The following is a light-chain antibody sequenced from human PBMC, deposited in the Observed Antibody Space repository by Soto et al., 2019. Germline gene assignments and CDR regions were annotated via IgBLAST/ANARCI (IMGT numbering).Light chain of an antibody. CDR2: EVS. CDR1: SSDVGAYDY. J-gene: IGLJ2*01. V-gene: IGLV2-8*01. CDR3: SSFAGINNLL. Sequence: QSALTQPPSASGSPGQSVTISCTGTSSDVGAYDYVSWYQQHPDKAPKLMIYEVSQRPSGVPDRFSGSKSGNTASLTISGLQAEDEGDYYCSSFAGINNLLFGGGTKLTVL.